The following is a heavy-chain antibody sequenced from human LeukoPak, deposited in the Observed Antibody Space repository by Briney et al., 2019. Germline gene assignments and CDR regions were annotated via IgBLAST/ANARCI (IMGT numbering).Heavy chain of an antibody. CDR3: ARSSGRGY. CDR1: GGTFSSYA. V-gene: IGHV1-69*13. J-gene: IGHJ4*02. CDR2: IIPIFVTA. D-gene: IGHD1-26*01. Sequence: SVTVSCKHSGGTFSSYAISWVRQAPGPGLEWIGGIIPIFVTANYAQQFQRRVTITADQSTSTAYMELSSLRSEDTAVYYCARSSGRGYWGQGTLVTVSS.